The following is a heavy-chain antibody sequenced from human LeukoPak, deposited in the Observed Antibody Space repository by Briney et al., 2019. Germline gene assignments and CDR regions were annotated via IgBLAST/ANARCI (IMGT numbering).Heavy chain of an antibody. CDR2: INHSGST. Sequence: SETLSLTCAVYGGSFSGYYWSWIRQPPGKGLEWIGEINHSGSTNYNPSLKSRVTISVDTSKNQFSLKLSSVTAADTAVYYCARGRGVNCSSTSCRRNWFDPWGQGTLVTVSS. J-gene: IGHJ5*02. CDR1: GGSFSGYY. V-gene: IGHV4-34*01. D-gene: IGHD2-2*01. CDR3: ARGRGVNCSSTSCRRNWFDP.